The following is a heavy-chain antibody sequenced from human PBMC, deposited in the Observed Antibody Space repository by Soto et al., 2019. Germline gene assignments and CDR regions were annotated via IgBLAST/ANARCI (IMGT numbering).Heavy chain of an antibody. D-gene: IGHD2-8*01. V-gene: IGHV1-18*01. CDR3: ARDSVRYCRDGVCYQGYSYFAMDV. CDR2: ISASNGNT. CDR1: GYTFTSYG. Sequence: QVQLVQSGAEVKNSGASVKVSCKASGYTFTSYGFSWVRQAPGQGLEWMGWISASNGNTNYAQKLQGRVTMTTDTSTCTAYMELRSLRSDDTATYYCARDSVRYCRDGVCYQGYSYFAMDVWGQGTTVTVS. J-gene: IGHJ6*02.